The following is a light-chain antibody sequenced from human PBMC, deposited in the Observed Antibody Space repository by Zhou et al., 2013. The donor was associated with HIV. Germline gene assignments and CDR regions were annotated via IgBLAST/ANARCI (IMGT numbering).Light chain of an antibody. J-gene: IGKJ2*01. CDR3: F. CDR1: QSLTSW. V-gene: IGKV1-5*03. CDR2: KAS. Sequence: DIQMTQSPSTLSASVGDRVTITCRASQSLTSWLAWYQQKPGKAPKLLIYKASTLESGVPSRFSGSGSETEFTLTHPSTRPSRPTVVRNFFG.